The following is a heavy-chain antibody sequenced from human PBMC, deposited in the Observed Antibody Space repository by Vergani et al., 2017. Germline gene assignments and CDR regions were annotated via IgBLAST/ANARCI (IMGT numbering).Heavy chain of an antibody. J-gene: IGHJ4*02. CDR2: ISSSSSYI. CDR1: GFTFSSYS. Sequence: EVQLVESGGGLVKPGGSLRLSCAASGFTFSSYSMNWVRQAPGKGLEWVSSISSSSSYIYYADSVKGRFTISRDNAKNSLYLQMNSLRAEDTAVYYCAREFGHSSGYFMTDYWGQGTLVTVSS. D-gene: IGHD3-22*01. V-gene: IGHV3-21*04. CDR3: AREFGHSSGYFMTDY.